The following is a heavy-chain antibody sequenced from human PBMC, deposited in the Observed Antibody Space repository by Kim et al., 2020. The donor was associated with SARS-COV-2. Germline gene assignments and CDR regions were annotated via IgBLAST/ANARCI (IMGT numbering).Heavy chain of an antibody. CDR3: ARRRVFDY. V-gene: IGHV4-34*01. CDR1: GGSFSGYY. Sequence: SETLSLTCAVYGGSFSGYYWSWIRQPPGKGLEWIGEINHSGSTNYNPSLKSRVTISVDTSKNQFSLKLSSVTAADTAVYYCARRRVFDYWGQGTLVTVSS. J-gene: IGHJ4*02. CDR2: INHSGST.